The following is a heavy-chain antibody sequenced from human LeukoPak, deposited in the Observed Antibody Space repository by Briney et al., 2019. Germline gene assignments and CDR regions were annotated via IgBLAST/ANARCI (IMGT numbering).Heavy chain of an antibody. CDR1: GFTFSSYA. CDR2: ISSNGGST. Sequence: PGGSLRLSCSASGFTFSSYAMHWVRQAPGKGLEYVSAISSNGGSTYYADSVKGRFTISRDNSKNTLYLQMNSLRAEDTAVYYCAKDRHYGDYGVYFDYWGQGTLVTVSS. CDR3: AKDRHYGDYGVYFDY. J-gene: IGHJ4*02. D-gene: IGHD4-17*01. V-gene: IGHV3-64*04.